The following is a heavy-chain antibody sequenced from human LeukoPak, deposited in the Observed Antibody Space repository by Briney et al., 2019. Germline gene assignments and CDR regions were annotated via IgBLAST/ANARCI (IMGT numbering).Heavy chain of an antibody. CDR1: GFTFSNYA. Sequence: PGGSLRLSCAAPGFTFSNYAMSWVRQAPGKGLEWVSGISASGGSTYYADSVKGRFTTSRDNSKNTLYLQMNSLRAEDTAVYYCAKDGGYCSSTSCSLDYWGQGTLVTVFS. CDR3: AKDGGYCSSTSCSLDY. J-gene: IGHJ4*02. CDR2: ISASGGST. D-gene: IGHD2-2*03. V-gene: IGHV3-23*01.